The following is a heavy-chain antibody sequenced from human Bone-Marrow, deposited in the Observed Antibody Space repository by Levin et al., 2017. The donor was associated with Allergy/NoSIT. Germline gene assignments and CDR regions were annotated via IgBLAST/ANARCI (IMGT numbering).Heavy chain of an antibody. CDR3: ARDPGRPYGNSNFDQ. J-gene: IGHJ4*02. V-gene: IGHV3-7*01. Sequence: PGGSLRLSCVASGFTFTSYWMAWVRQAPGKGPEWVASIRQDEGEKDYVDSVKGRFTISRDNAKNFLYLQMNSLRGEDTAMYFCARDPGRPYGNSNFDQWGQGTPVTVSS. D-gene: IGHD3-10*01. CDR2: IRQDEGEK. CDR1: GFTFTSYW.